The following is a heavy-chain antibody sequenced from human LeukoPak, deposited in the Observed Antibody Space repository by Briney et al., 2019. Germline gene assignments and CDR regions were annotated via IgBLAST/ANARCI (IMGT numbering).Heavy chain of an antibody. CDR2: IYTSGST. V-gene: IGHV4-4*07. CDR1: GGSISSYY. J-gene: IGHJ5*02. D-gene: IGHD2-2*02. Sequence: SETLSLTCTVSGGSISSYYWSWIRQPAGKGLEWIGRIYTSGSTNYNPSLKSRVTMSVDTSKNQFSLKLSSVTAADTAVYYCARGLGYCSSTSRYIGWFDPWGQGTLVTVSS. CDR3: ARGLGYCSSTSRYIGWFDP.